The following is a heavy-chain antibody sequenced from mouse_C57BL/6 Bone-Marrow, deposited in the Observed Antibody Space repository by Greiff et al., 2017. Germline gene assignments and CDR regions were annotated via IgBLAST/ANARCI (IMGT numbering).Heavy chain of an antibody. J-gene: IGHJ1*03. V-gene: IGHV14-4*01. CDR1: GFNIKDDY. Sequence: VQLQQSGAELVRPGASVKLSCTASGFNIKDDYMHWVKQRPEQGLEWIGWIDPENGDTEYASKFQGKATITADTSSNTAYLQLSSLTSEDTAVYYCTRHYGSRYFDVWGTGTTVTVSS. CDR3: TRHYGSRYFDV. D-gene: IGHD1-1*01. CDR2: IDPENGDT.